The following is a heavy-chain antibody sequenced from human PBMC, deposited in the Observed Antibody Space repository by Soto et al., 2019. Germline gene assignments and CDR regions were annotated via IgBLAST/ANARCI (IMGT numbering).Heavy chain of an antibody. CDR2: IYSGGST. V-gene: IGHV3-53*02. CDR1: GFTVSSNY. CDR3: ARGGAGATRNYYYYYGMDV. D-gene: IGHD1-26*01. Sequence: EVQLVETGGGLIQPGGSLRLSCAASGFTVSSNYMSWVRQAPGKGLEWVSVIYSGGSTYYADSVKGRFTISRDNFKNTLYLQMNSLRAEDTAVYYCARGGAGATRNYYYYYGMDVWGQGTTVTVSS. J-gene: IGHJ6*02.